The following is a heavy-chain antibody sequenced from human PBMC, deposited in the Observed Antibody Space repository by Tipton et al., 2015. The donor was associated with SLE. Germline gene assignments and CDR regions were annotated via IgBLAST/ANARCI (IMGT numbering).Heavy chain of an antibody. D-gene: IGHD1-1*01. Sequence: TLSLTCAVYGGSFSGYYWSWIRQPPGKGLEWIAEINHSGSTNYNPSLKSRVTISVDTSKNQVSLKLSSVTAADTAVYYCARVAPTEVFDYWGQGTLVTVSS. V-gene: IGHV4-34*01. CDR3: ARVAPTEVFDY. J-gene: IGHJ4*02. CDR2: INHSGST. CDR1: GGSFSGYY.